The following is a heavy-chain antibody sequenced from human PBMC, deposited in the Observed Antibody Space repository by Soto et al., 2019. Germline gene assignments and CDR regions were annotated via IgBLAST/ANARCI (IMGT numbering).Heavy chain of an antibody. CDR1: GHKVTELS. D-gene: IGHD2-15*01. V-gene: IGHV1-24*01. CDR3: ATVVGLGRYYFDA. J-gene: IGHJ5*02. CDR2: FDPKDGLP. Sequence: ASVKVSCKVSGHKVTELSIDWMRQSPGTGLECMGGFDPKDGLPVYAQNFEGRVTMTEDASTDTAYLEVENLRSEDTAVYFCATVVGLGRYYFDAWGQGSLVTVSS.